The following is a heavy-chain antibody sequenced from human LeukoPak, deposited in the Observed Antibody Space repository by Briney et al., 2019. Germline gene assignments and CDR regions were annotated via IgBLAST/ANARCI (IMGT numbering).Heavy chain of an antibody. D-gene: IGHD6-19*01. V-gene: IGHV3-7*04. Sequence: GGSLRLSCAGYGITLSELWMNWVRQVPGKGLEWVANIKQDGSEKKYVDSVKGRFTISRDNAKNSVYLQMNSLRVDDTAVYYCVGGYGWLPDYWGQGALVTVSS. CDR1: GITLSELW. J-gene: IGHJ4*02. CDR3: VGGYGWLPDY. CDR2: IKQDGSEK.